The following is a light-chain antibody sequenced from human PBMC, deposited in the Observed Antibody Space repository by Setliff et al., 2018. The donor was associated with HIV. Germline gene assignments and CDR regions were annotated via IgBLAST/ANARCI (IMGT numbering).Light chain of an antibody. J-gene: IGLJ1*01. CDR1: SSDIGRYNL. Sequence: QSVLTQPASVSGSPGQSITISCTGSSSDIGRYNLVSWYQQHPGKAPKLMIYQATKRPSGVSNRFSGSKSGNTASLTISGLQTEDEADYYCNSYTTSGTRVFGTGTKVTVL. CDR2: QAT. CDR3: NSYTTSGTRV. V-gene: IGLV2-14*02.